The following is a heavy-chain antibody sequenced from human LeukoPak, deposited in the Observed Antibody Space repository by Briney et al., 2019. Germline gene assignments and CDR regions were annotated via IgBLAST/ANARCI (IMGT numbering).Heavy chain of an antibody. CDR2: IKQDGSEK. V-gene: IGHV3-7*01. D-gene: IGHD5-12*01. J-gene: IGHJ6*03. CDR3: ARDFRTGYSGYDFFLSYYYYYMDV. CDR1: GFTFSSYW. Sequence: GGSLRLSCAASGFTFSSYWMSWVRQAPGKGLEWVANIKQDGSEKYYVDSVKGRFTISRDNAKNSLYLQMNSLRAEDTAVYYCARDFRTGYSGYDFFLSYYYYYMDVWGKGTTVTVSS.